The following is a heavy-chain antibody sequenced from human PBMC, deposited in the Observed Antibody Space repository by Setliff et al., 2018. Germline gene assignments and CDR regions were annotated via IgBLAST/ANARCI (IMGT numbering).Heavy chain of an antibody. CDR3: ARGEAAMAVYGMDV. D-gene: IGHD5-18*01. V-gene: IGHV4-61*09. CDR2: IYTSGST. J-gene: IGHJ6*02. Sequence: SETLSLTCTVSGGSISSGSYYWSWIRQPAGKGLEWIGHIYTSGSTNYNPSLKSRVTISVDTSKNQFSLKLSSVTAADAAVYYCARGEAAMAVYGMDVWGQGTTVTVSS. CDR1: GGSISSGSYY.